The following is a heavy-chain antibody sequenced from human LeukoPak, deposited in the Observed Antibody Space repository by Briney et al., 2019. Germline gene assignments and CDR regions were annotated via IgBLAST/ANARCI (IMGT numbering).Heavy chain of an antibody. D-gene: IGHD3-10*01. CDR1: GFTFSSYW. V-gene: IGHV3-15*01. J-gene: IGHJ4*02. CDR2: IRSKTDGGTT. Sequence: PGGSLRLSCAASGFTFSSYWMSWVRQAPGKGLEWVGFIRSKTDGGTTDYAAPVKGRLTISRDDSTNTLYLQMNSLKSEDTAVYYCTTYGSGRKFDYWGQGILVTVSS. CDR3: TTYGSGRKFDY.